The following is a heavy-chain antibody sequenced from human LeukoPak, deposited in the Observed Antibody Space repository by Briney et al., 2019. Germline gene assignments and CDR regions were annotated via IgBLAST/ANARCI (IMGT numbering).Heavy chain of an antibody. Sequence: SETLSLTCTVSGGSISSYYWSWIRQPPGKGLEWIGYIYYSGSTNYNPSLKSRVTISVDTSKNQFSLKLSSVTAADTAVYYCAKLQGAAASSDWFDPWGQGTLVTVSS. CDR1: GGSISSYY. J-gene: IGHJ5*02. D-gene: IGHD6-13*01. V-gene: IGHV4-59*08. CDR2: IYYSGST. CDR3: AKLQGAAASSDWFDP.